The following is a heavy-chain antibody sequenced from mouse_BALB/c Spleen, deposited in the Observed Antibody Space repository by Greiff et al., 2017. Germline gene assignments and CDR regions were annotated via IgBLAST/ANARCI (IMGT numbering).Heavy chain of an antibody. CDR2: IISGGSYT. CDR1: GFTFSSYG. D-gene: IGHD4-1*01. CDR3: ARRTGTWGDFDY. Sequence: EVKVVESGGDLVKPGGSLQLSCAASGFTFSSYGMSWVRPPPDKRLELVATIISGGSYTYYPASVKGRFTISRDNAKNTLYLQMSSMKSEETAMYICARRTGTWGDFDYWGQGTTLTVSS. J-gene: IGHJ2*01. V-gene: IGHV5-6*02.